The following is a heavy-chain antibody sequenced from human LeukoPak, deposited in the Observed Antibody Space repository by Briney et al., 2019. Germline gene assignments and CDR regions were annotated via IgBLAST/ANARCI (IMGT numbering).Heavy chain of an antibody. Sequence: EASVKVSCKASGYTFTSYDINWVRQATGQGLEWMGWMNPNSGNTGYAQKFQDRVTMTRNTSISTAYMELSSLRSEDTAVYYCARGVQGDFWSGYYRHWGQGTLVTVSS. D-gene: IGHD3-3*01. J-gene: IGHJ4*02. V-gene: IGHV1-8*01. CDR1: GYTFTSYD. CDR2: MNPNSGNT. CDR3: ARGVQGDFWSGYYRH.